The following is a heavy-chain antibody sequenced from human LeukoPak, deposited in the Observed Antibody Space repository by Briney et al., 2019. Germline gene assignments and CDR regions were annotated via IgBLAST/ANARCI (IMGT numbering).Heavy chain of an antibody. D-gene: IGHD5-12*01. V-gene: IGHV3-23*01. CDR3: AKDLVATMFGY. Sequence: GGTLRLSCEASGFALTAYGMSWVRQAPGKGLEWVSHSSAYLSIKKYADSVKGRFTISRDNFRNTLYLQMNSLRAEDTAVYYCAKDLVATMFGYWGQGTLVTVSS. J-gene: IGHJ4*02. CDR2: SSAYLSIK. CDR1: GFALTAYG.